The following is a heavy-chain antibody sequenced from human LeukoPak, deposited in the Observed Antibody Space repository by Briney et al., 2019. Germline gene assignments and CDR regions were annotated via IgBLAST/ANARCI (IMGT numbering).Heavy chain of an antibody. CDR1: GYTFTSYD. Sequence: GASVKVSCKASGYTFTSYDINWLRQAPGQGLEWMGGIIPIFGTANYAQKFQGRVTITADESTSTAYMELSSLRSEDTAVYYCARDGVAAAGTVYWGQGTLVTVSS. D-gene: IGHD6-13*01. J-gene: IGHJ4*02. CDR3: ARDGVAAAGTVY. CDR2: IIPIFGTA. V-gene: IGHV1-69*13.